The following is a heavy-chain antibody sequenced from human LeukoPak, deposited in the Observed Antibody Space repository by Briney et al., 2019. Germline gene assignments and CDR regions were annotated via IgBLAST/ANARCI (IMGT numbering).Heavy chain of an antibody. J-gene: IGHJ6*03. CDR3: AKEGVRRYCSGGSCYSGPSYYYYYYMDV. CDR2: IRYDGSNK. Sequence: PGGSLRLSCAASGFTFSSYGMHWVRQAPGKGLEWVAFIRYDGSNKYYADSVKGRFTISRDNSKNTLYLQMNSLRAEDTAVYYCAKEGVRRYCSGGSCYSGPSYYYYYYMDVWGKGTTVTISS. V-gene: IGHV3-30*02. D-gene: IGHD2-15*01. CDR1: GFTFSSYG.